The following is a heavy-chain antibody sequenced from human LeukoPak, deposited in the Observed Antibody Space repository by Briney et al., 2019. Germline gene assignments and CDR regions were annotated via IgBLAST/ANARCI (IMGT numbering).Heavy chain of an antibody. Sequence: GASVKVSCKASGYTFSSYAMNWVRRAPGQGLEWMGWINTDTGNPTYTQGFTGRFVFSLDTSVSTAYLQISSLKADDTAVYYCAMTYSSSWQYYFDYWGQGTLVTVSS. D-gene: IGHD6-13*01. CDR2: INTDTGNP. V-gene: IGHV7-4-1*02. CDR3: AMTYSSSWQYYFDY. J-gene: IGHJ4*02. CDR1: GYTFSSYA.